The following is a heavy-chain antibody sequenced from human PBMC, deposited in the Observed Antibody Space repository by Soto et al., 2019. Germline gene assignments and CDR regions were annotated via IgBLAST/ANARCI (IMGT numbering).Heavy chain of an antibody. CDR3: ARERLAVAGKGGWFDP. J-gene: IGHJ5*02. D-gene: IGHD6-19*01. CDR1: GASIISSSYY. Sequence: SETLSLTCTVSGASIISSSYYWGWIRQPPGKGPEWIGSIHYSGSTYYNPSLKSRVTISADTSKNQFSLKLRSVTAADTAVYYCARERLAVAGKGGWFDPWGQETLVTVSS. V-gene: IGHV4-39*02. CDR2: IHYSGST.